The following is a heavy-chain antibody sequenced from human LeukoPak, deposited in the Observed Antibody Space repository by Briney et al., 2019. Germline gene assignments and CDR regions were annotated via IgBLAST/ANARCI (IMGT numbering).Heavy chain of an antibody. CDR3: AELGITMIGGV. V-gene: IGHV3-7*01. J-gene: IGHJ6*04. CDR2: IKQDGSEK. D-gene: IGHD3-10*02. CDR1: GFTFTDTY. Sequence: PGGSLRLSCAVSGFTFTDTYMTWIRQAPGKGLEWVASIKQDGSEKYYVDSVKGRFTISRDNAKNSLYLQMNSLGPEDTAVYYCAELGITMIGGVWGKGTTVTISS.